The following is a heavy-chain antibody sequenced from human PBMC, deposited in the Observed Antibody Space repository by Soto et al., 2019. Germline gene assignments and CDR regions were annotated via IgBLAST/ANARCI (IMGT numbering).Heavy chain of an antibody. CDR3: ASQHYYDRSGYYVVY. J-gene: IGHJ4*02. CDR1: GGSISSNRDY. Sequence: PLETLPLTCAVSGGSISSNRDYWGWIRQPPGKGLEWIGHLHSSGSTYYDSSLRSRGTISVVTSTDQFSLMLSSVTAADTAMHYFASQHYYDRSGYYVVYWGKGTLVTASS. D-gene: IGHD3-22*01. V-gene: IGHV4-39*01. CDR2: LHSSGST.